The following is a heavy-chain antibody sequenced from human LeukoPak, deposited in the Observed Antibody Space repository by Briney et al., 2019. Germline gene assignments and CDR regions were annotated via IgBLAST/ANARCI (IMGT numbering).Heavy chain of an antibody. CDR3: AKMGSAAAGPIDY. J-gene: IGHJ4*02. Sequence: GGSLRLSCAASGFTFSNAWMSWVRQAPGKGLEWVSAISGSGGSTYYADSVKGRFTISRDNSKNTLYLQMNSLRAEDTAVYYCAKMGSAAAGPIDYWGQGTLVTVSS. CDR1: GFTFSNAW. D-gene: IGHD6-13*01. V-gene: IGHV3-23*01. CDR2: ISGSGGST.